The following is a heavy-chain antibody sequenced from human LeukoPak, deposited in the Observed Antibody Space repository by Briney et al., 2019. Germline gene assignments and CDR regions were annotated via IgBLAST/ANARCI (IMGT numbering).Heavy chain of an antibody. CDR1: GASISSYY. J-gene: IGHJ4*02. D-gene: IGHD1-1*01. CDR2: IYTSGST. CDR3: ATTGIGPFDY. Sequence: SETLSLTCTVSGASISSYYWNWIRQSAGKGLEWIGRIYTSGSTNYNPSLKSRATMSVDTSKNQFSLKLSSVTAADTAVYYCATTGIGPFDYWGQGTLVTVSS. V-gene: IGHV4-4*07.